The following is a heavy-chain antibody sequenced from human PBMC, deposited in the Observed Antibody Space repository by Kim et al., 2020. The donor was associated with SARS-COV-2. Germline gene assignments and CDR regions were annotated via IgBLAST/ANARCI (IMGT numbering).Heavy chain of an antibody. D-gene: IGHD2-2*01. CDR1: GGSISSGGYY. V-gene: IGHV4-31*03. CDR3: ARYCSSTSCRWFDP. CDR2: IYYSGST. Sequence: TLSLTCTVSGGSISSGGYYWSWIRQYPGKGLECIGYIYYSGSTYYNPSLRSRVSISVDTSKNQFSLKLNSVTAADTAVYYCARYCSSTSCRWFDPWGQGTLVTVSS. J-gene: IGHJ5*02.